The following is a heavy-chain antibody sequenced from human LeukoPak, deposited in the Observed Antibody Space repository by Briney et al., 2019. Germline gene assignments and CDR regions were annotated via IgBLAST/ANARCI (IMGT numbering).Heavy chain of an antibody. J-gene: IGHJ6*03. CDR2: IRSKAYRGTT. CDR1: GFTLAEYA. D-gene: IGHD2-15*01. Sequence: GRSLRPSCTVSGFTLAEYAISSVCQAPGEGLEWVGFIRSKAYRGTTEYAASVKGRFTISRDQSKNIPQLQMNNLKTEDTAVHSCPRVGRAVAGHYYYYYMDVWGKGTTVTVSS. V-gene: IGHV3-49*04. CDR3: PRVGRAVAGHYYYYYMDV.